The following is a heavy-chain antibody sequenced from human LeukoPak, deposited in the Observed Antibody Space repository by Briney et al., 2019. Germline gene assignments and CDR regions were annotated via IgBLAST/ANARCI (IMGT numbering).Heavy chain of an antibody. CDR3: ARGITIAEDYFDY. D-gene: IGHD3-9*01. V-gene: IGHV4-59*01. J-gene: IGHJ4*02. CDR1: GGSISSYY. Sequence: SETLSLTCTVSGGSISSYYWSWIRQPPGKGLEWIGYIYYSGSTNYNPSLKSRVTISVDTSKNQFSLKLSSVTAADTAVYYRARGITIAEDYFDYWGQGTLVTVSS. CDR2: IYYSGST.